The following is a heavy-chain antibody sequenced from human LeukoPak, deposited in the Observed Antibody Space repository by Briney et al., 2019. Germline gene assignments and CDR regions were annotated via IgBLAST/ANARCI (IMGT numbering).Heavy chain of an antibody. D-gene: IGHD6-13*01. CDR2: ISWNSGSI. CDR3: AKDIMGSYSSSWYDY. CDR1: GFTFDDYA. Sequence: GRSLRLSCAASGFTFDDYAMHWVRQAPGKGLEWVSGISWNSGSIGYADSVKGRFTISRDNAKNSLYLQMNSLRAEDTALYYCAKDIMGSYSSSWYDYWGQGTLVTVSS. J-gene: IGHJ4*02. V-gene: IGHV3-9*01.